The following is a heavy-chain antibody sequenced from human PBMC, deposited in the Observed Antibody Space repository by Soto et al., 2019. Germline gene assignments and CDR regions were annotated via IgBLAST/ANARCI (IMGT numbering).Heavy chain of an antibody. CDR3: ARQIHYYGSERRNWFDP. CDR1: GYSFTSYW. J-gene: IGHJ5*02. CDR2: IYPGDSDT. V-gene: IGHV5-51*01. D-gene: IGHD3-10*01. Sequence: GESLKISCKGSGYSFTSYWIGWVRQMPGKGLEWMGIIYPGDSDTRYSPSFQGQVTISADKSISTAYLQWSSLKASDTAMYYCARQIHYYGSERRNWFDPWGQGTLVTVSS.